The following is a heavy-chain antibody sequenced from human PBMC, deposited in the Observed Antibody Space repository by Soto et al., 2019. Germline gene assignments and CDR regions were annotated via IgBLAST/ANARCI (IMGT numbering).Heavy chain of an antibody. V-gene: IGHV3-11*01. Sequence: QVQLVESGGGLVKPGGSLRLSCAVSGFTFSDYYMSWIRQAPGKGLEWVSYISNSGTNIYYADSVKSRFTITRDNAKNSLYLQSNSLRAEDTAVYYCARAVVVAAESDYWGQGTLVPVSS. J-gene: IGHJ4*02. D-gene: IGHD2-15*01. CDR1: GFTFSDYY. CDR2: ISNSGTNI. CDR3: ARAVVVAAESDY.